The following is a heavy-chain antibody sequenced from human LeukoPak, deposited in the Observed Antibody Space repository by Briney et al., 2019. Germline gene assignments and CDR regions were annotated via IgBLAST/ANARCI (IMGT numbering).Heavy chain of an antibody. CDR3: ARHQTTVTTGHYYYYGMDV. Sequence: GESLQISCKGSGYSFTSYWIGWVRQMPGKGLEWMGIIYPGDSDTRYSPSFQGQVTISADKSISTAYLQWSSLKASDTAMYYCARHQTTVTTGHYYYYGMDVWGQGTTVTVSS. V-gene: IGHV5-51*01. D-gene: IGHD4-17*01. CDR2: IYPGDSDT. CDR1: GYSFTSYW. J-gene: IGHJ6*02.